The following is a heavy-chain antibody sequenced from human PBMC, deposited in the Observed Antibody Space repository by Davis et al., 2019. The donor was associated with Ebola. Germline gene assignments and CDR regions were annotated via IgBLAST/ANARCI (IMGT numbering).Heavy chain of an antibody. V-gene: IGHV3-66*01. D-gene: IGHD3-16*01. CDR2: IYSGGST. CDR3: ARVGGGSYYYYGMDV. CDR1: GFTVSSNY. J-gene: IGHJ6*02. Sequence: GGSLRLSCAASGFTVSSNYMSWVRQAPGKGLEWVSVIYSGGSTYYADSVKGRFTISRDNSKNTLYLQMNSLRAEDTAVYYCARVGGGSYYYYGMDVWGQGTTVTVSS.